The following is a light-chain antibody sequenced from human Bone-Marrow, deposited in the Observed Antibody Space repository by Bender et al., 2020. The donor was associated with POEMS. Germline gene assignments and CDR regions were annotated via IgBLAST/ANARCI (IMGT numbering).Light chain of an antibody. CDR2: KDT. CDR3: QSADSSGTYPVV. V-gene: IGLV3-25*03. Sequence: SHELTQPPSVSVSPGQTARITCSGDLLPKQYAYWYQLEPGQAPVLVIYKDTERASGIPERFSGSTSGTTVTLTISVVQAEDEADYYCQSADSSGTYPVVFGGGTKLTVL. CDR1: LLPKQY. J-gene: IGLJ2*01.